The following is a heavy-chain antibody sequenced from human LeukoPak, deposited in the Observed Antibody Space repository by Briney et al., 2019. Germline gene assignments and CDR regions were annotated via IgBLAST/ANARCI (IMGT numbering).Heavy chain of an antibody. Sequence: ASVKVSCKASGGTFSSYAISWVRQAPGQGLEWMGRIIPILGIANYAQKFQGRVTITADKSTSTAYMELSSLRSEDTAVYYCARAKDYSNYGVYFDYWGLGTLVTVSS. J-gene: IGHJ4*02. CDR2: IIPILGIA. V-gene: IGHV1-69*04. CDR1: GGTFSSYA. CDR3: ARAKDYSNYGVYFDY. D-gene: IGHD4-11*01.